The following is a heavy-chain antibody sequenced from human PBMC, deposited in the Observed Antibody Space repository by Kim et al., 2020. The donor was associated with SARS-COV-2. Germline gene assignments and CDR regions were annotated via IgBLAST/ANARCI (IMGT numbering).Heavy chain of an antibody. Sequence: SETLSLTCTVSGASISSSSYYWGWIRQPPGKGLEWIVSIYYSGSTYYNPSLKSRVTISVNTSKNQFSLKLNSVTAADTAVYYCASEGIRGVWGQGTLVTVSS. J-gene: IGHJ4*02. CDR3: ASEGIRGV. D-gene: IGHD3-10*01. CDR2: IYYSGST. CDR1: GASISSSSYY. V-gene: IGHV4-39*01.